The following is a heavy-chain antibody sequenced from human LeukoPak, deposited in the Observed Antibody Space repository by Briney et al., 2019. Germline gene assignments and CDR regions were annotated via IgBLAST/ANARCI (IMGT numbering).Heavy chain of an antibody. V-gene: IGHV4-4*09. CDR2: SYTSGST. CDR1: GGSISSYY. CDR3: ARTGYSSSWGGRWYYYYMDV. D-gene: IGHD6-13*01. Sequence: SETLTLTCTVSGGSISSYYWSWLRQPPGKGLEWIGYSYTSGSTNYNPSLMSRVTISVDTSKNQFSLKLSSVIAADTAVYYCARTGYSSSWGGRWYYYYMDVWGKGTTVTVSS. J-gene: IGHJ6*03.